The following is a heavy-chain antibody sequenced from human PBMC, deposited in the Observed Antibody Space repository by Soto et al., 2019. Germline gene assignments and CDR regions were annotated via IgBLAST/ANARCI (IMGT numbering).Heavy chain of an antibody. Sequence: SETLSLTCAVYGGSFSGYYWSWIRQPPGKGLEWIGEINHSGSTNYNPSLKSRVTISVDTSKNQFSLKLSSVTAADTTVYYCARGHASGYSSSWYAFDIWGQGTMVTVSS. CDR3: ARGHASGYSSSWYAFDI. J-gene: IGHJ3*02. V-gene: IGHV4-34*01. CDR1: GGSFSGYY. D-gene: IGHD6-13*01. CDR2: INHSGST.